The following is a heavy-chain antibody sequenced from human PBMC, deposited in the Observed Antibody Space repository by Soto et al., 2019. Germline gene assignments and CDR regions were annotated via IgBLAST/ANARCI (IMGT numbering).Heavy chain of an antibody. D-gene: IGHD2-15*01. J-gene: IGHJ5*02. CDR2: INPNSGGT. V-gene: IGHV1-2*02. Sequence: ASVKVSCKASGYTFTGYYMHCVRQAPGQGLEWMGWINPNSGGTNYAQKFQGRVTMTRDTSISTAYMELSRLRSDDTAVYYCARDFQRYCSGGSCYWFDPWGQGTLVTVSS. CDR3: ARDFQRYCSGGSCYWFDP. CDR1: GYTFTGYY.